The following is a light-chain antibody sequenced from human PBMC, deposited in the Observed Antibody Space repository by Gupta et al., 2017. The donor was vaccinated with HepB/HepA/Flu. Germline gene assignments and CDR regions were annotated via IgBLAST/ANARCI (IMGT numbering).Light chain of an antibody. CDR2: GAS. Sequence: VLTPSTGTLSLSPGERATLSCRASQSVSSSYVAWYQQKPRQAPRLLNDGASSRAAGIPEWISGSGSGKVSTTTISRMQHEFAAYYYRQQYGCAPLTFGGGTKVDIK. CDR1: QSVSSSY. CDR3: QQYGCAPLT. J-gene: IGKJ3*01. V-gene: IGKV3-20*01.